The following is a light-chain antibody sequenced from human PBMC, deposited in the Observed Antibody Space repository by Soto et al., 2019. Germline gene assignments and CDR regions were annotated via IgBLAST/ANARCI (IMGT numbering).Light chain of an antibody. CDR3: LPARQPPYT. V-gene: IGKV2-28*01. J-gene: IGKJ2*01. Sequence: DIVMTQSPLSLPVTPGEPASISCRSSQSLLLSNGYNSLDWYLQKPGQSPQLLIYFGSNRASGVSDRFSGSGSGTDFTLRISRAEAEDVGVYYCLPARQPPYTFGPGTKLEIK. CDR2: FGS. CDR1: QSLLLSNGYNS.